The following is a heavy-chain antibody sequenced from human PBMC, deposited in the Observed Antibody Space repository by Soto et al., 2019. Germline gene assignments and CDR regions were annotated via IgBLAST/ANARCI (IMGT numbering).Heavy chain of an antibody. CDR1: GDYIRSGGYY. J-gene: IGHJ5*02. Sequence: QVQLQESGPRLVKPSQTLSLTCNVSGDYIRSGGYYWSWIRQRPGKDLEWIGYINYTGSTYYNRSLRSRLTMSVATSENHFSLKLTSVIAAVTAIYYCARDRGAALNTRGSIDPWGQGLMVTVSA. CDR3: ARDRGAALNTRGSIDP. V-gene: IGHV4-31*03. CDR2: INYTGST. D-gene: IGHD6-13*01.